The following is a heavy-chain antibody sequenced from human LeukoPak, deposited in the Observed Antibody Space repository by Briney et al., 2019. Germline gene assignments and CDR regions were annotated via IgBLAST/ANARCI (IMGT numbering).Heavy chain of an antibody. V-gene: IGHV3-73*01. D-gene: IGHD3-22*01. J-gene: IGHJ4*02. CDR2: IRSKANSYAT. CDR3: TTGPPYDGSDYPGDY. Sequence: GGSLRLSCAASGFSFSGSAMHWVRQASGKGLEWVGQIRSKANSYATVYAASVKGRFTISRDDSKNTAYLQMNSLKTEDTAVYYCTTGPPYDGSDYPGDYSGQGTLVTVSS. CDR1: GFSFSGSA.